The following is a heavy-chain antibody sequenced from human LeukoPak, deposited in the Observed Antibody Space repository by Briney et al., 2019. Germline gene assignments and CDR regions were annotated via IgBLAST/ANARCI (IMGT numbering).Heavy chain of an antibody. J-gene: IGHJ5*02. Sequence: PGGSLRLSCAASGFTFSDHYMSWIRQAPGKGLEWVSFISHTGTTIYYADSVKGRFTISRDNDKNSLYLQMNSLRAEDTAVYYCALYCSGGSCYGRNPWGQGTLVTVSS. CDR2: ISHTGTTI. CDR1: GFTFSDHY. V-gene: IGHV3-11*04. D-gene: IGHD2-15*01. CDR3: ALYCSGGSCYGRNP.